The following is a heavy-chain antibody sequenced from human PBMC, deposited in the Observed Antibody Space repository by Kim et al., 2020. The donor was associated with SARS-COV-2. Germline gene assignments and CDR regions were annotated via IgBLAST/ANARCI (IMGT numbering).Heavy chain of an antibody. CDR1: GGSFSGYY. CDR2: INHSGST. J-gene: IGHJ4*02. V-gene: IGHV4-34*01. D-gene: IGHD3-22*01. CDR3: AREEYYYDSSGRFDY. Sequence: SETLSLTCAVYGGSFSGYYWSWIRQPPGKGLEWIGEINHSGSTNYNPSLKSRVTISVDTSKNQFSLKLSSVTAADTAVYYCAREEYYYDSSGRFDYWGQGTLVTVSS.